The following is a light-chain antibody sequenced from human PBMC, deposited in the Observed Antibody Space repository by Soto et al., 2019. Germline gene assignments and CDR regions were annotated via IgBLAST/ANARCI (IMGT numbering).Light chain of an antibody. J-gene: IGKJ3*01. CDR1: QGIGTY. CDR2: AAS. Sequence: DIQMTQSPSSLSTSVGDRVTITCRASQGIGTYLAWYQQKPGKVPKLLIYAASTLQSGVPSRYSGIGSGTDFTLTISSLQPEDVATYYCQKYYSAPCTFGPGTKVDIK. CDR3: QKYYSAPCT. V-gene: IGKV1-27*01.